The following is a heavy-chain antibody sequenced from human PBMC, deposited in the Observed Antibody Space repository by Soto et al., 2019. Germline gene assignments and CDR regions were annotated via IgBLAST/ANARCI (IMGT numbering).Heavy chain of an antibody. CDR2: INPSGGST. D-gene: IGHD6-19*01. Sequence: ASVKVSCKASGYTFTSYYMHWVRQAPGQGLEWMGIINPSGGSTSYAQKFQGRVTMTRDTSTSTVYMELSSLRSEDTAVYYRARSTAVAETYYYYGMDVWGQGTTVTVSS. CDR1: GYTFTSYY. CDR3: ARSTAVAETYYYYGMDV. J-gene: IGHJ6*02. V-gene: IGHV1-46*01.